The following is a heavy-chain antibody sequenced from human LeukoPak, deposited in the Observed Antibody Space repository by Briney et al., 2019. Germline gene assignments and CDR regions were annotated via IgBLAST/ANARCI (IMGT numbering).Heavy chain of an antibody. CDR3: ARAYYDFWSGYSGSSFDY. CDR2: IYYSGST. Sequence: PSQTLSLTCTVSGGSISSGGYYWSWIRQHPGKGLEWIGYIYYSGSTYYNPSLKSRVTISVDTSKNQFSLKLSSVTAADTAVYYCARAYYDFWSGYSGSSFDYWGQGTLVTVSS. J-gene: IGHJ4*02. V-gene: IGHV4-31*03. D-gene: IGHD3-3*01. CDR1: GGSISSGGYY.